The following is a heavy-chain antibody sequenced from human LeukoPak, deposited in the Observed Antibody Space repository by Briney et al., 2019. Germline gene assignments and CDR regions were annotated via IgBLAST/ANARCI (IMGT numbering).Heavy chain of an antibody. J-gene: IGHJ2*01. CDR2: IYPGDSDT. V-gene: IGHV5-51*01. CDR1: GYSFSIYW. CDR3: ARTYCSGGSCYLGYWYFDL. D-gene: IGHD2-15*01. Sequence: GESLKISCKGSGYSFSIYWIGWVRQMPGKGVEWMGIIYPGDSDTRYSPSFQGQVTISADKSISTAYLQWTSLKASDTATYYCARTYCSGGSCYLGYWYFDLWGRGTLVTVSS.